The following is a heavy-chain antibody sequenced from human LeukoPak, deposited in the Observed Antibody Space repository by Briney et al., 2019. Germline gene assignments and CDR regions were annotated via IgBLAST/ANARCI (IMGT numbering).Heavy chain of an antibody. CDR1: GYTFTSYY. CDR3: ARGEQDGAQGQLFDP. V-gene: IGHV1-46*01. J-gene: IGHJ5*02. Sequence: GASVKVSCKASGYTFTSYYMHWVRQAPGQGLEWMGIINPSGGSTSYAQKLQGRVTMTRDTSTSTVYMELSSLRSEDTAVYYCARGEQDGAQGQLFDPWGQGTLVTVSS. D-gene: IGHD4/OR15-4a*01. CDR2: INPSGGST.